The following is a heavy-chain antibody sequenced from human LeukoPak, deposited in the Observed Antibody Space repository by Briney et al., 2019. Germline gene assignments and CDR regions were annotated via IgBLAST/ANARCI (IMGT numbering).Heavy chain of an antibody. V-gene: IGHV1-69*05. D-gene: IGHD2-2*02. CDR2: INPIFGTA. J-gene: IGHJ3*02. Sequence: GASVKVSCKASGGTFSSYSIRWVRQAPGQGLEWMGGINPIFGTANYAQKFQGRVTITTDESTSTAYMELSSLRSEDTAVYYCARGIVPAAIRGAFDIWGQGTMVTVSS. CDR1: GGTFSSYS. CDR3: ARGIVPAAIRGAFDI.